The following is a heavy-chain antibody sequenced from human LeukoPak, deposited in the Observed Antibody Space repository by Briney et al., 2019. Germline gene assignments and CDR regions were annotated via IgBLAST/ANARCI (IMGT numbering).Heavy chain of an antibody. J-gene: IGHJ6*02. Sequence: GGSLRLSCAASGFTFSSSAMSWVRQVPGKGLEWVSGISASGGSTYYADSVKGRFAVSRDNAKKSLFLQMNSLRDEDTAVYYCAKYIVPGDYYYGMDVWGQGTTVTVSS. CDR1: GFTFSSSA. CDR2: ISASGGST. D-gene: IGHD2-15*01. CDR3: AKYIVPGDYYYGMDV. V-gene: IGHV3-23*01.